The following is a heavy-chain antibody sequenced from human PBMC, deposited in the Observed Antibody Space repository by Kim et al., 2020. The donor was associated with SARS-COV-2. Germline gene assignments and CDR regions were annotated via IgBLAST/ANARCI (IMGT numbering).Heavy chain of an antibody. D-gene: IGHD3-10*01. J-gene: IGHJ3*02. Sequence: GGSLRLSCAASGFLFSNYSMSWVRQAPGKGLEWVSLISGAGGSTYYAASVKGRFTVSRDPSKKTLYLQMDSLRAEDTAVYYCAKVLLWFGESLDVFDIWGQGAMVTVSS. CDR3: AKVLLWFGESLDVFDI. V-gene: IGHV3-23*01. CDR2: ISGAGGST. CDR1: GFLFSNYS.